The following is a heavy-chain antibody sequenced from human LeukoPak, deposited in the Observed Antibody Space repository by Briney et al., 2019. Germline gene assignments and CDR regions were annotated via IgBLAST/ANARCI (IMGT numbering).Heavy chain of an antibody. CDR3: ARELSSWDRAFDI. CDR1: GFTFSAFA. Sequence: GGSLRLSCAASGFTFSAFAMTWVRQAPGKGLEWVSTITSDGDNTYSADSVKGRITFSRDNSKNTLYLQMNSLRAEDTAVYYCARELSSWDRAFDIWGQGTMVTVSS. CDR2: ITSDGDNT. D-gene: IGHD1-26*01. J-gene: IGHJ3*02. V-gene: IGHV3-23*01.